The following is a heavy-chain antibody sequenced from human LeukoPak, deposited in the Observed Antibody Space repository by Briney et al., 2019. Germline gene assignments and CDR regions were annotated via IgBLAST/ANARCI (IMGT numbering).Heavy chain of an antibody. V-gene: IGHV4-59*11. CDR1: GGSISSHY. CDR2: IYYSGST. CDR3: AREKGSGSSHFDY. J-gene: IGHJ4*02. D-gene: IGHD1-26*01. Sequence: SETLSLTCTVSGGSISSHYWSWIRQPPGKGLEWIGYIYYSGSTNYNPSLKSRVTISVDTSKNQFSLKLSSVTAADTAVYYCAREKGSGSSHFDYWGQGTLVTVSS.